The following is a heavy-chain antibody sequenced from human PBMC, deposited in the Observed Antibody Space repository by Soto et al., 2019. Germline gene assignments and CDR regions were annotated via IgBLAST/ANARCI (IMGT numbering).Heavy chain of an antibody. CDR1: GFTFSDHH. V-gene: IGHV3-72*01. Sequence: EVHLVESGGGLVQPGGSLRLSCAASGFTFSDHHMDWVRQAPGKGLEWVGRTRNKANSYTTEYAASVKGRFTISRDDSKNSLYLQMNSLKTEDTAVYYCAGAPGWLIENWGQGTLVTVSS. CDR3: AGAPGWLIEN. J-gene: IGHJ4*02. CDR2: TRNKANSYTT. D-gene: IGHD5-12*01.